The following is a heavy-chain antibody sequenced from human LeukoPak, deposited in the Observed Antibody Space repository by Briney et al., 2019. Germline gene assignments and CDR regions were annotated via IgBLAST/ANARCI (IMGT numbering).Heavy chain of an antibody. CDR2: IIPIFGTA. CDR3: ASSIAARPIRYYYYYMDV. V-gene: IGHV1-69*13. CDR1: GGTFSSYA. J-gene: IGHJ6*03. D-gene: IGHD6-6*01. Sequence: GASVKVSCKASGGTFSSYAISWVRQAPGQGLEWMGGIIPIFGTANYAQKFQGRVTITADESTSTAYMELSSLRSEDTAVYYCASSIAARPIRYYYYYMDVWGKGTTVTVSS.